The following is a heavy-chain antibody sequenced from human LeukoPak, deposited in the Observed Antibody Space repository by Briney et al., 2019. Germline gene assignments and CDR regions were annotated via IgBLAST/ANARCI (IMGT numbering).Heavy chain of an antibody. CDR3: TRVRGAEMGYCSGGSCYSGRWYYFDY. CDR2: ISSSSSYI. V-gene: IGHV3-21*03. Sequence: PGGSLGLSCAASGFTFSSYSMNWVRQAPGKGLEWVSSISSSSSYIYYADSVKGRFTISRDNAKNSLYLQMNSLRAEDTAVYYCTRVRGAEMGYCSGGSCYSGRWYYFDYWGQGTLVTVSS. CDR1: GFTFSSYS. D-gene: IGHD2-15*01. J-gene: IGHJ4*02.